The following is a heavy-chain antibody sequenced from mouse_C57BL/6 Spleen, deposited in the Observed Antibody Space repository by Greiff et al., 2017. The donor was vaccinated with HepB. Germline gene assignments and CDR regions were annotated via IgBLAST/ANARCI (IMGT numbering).Heavy chain of an antibody. CDR3: ARSEVYDGYYFDY. V-gene: IGHV7-3*01. D-gene: IGHD2-3*01. CDR2: IRNKANGYTT. J-gene: IGHJ2*01. Sequence: EVRLVESGGGLVQPGGSLSLSCAASGFTFTDYYMSWVRQPPGKALEWLGFIRNKANGYTTEYSASVKGRFTISRENSQSILDLQMNALRAEDSATYYYARSEVYDGYYFDYWGQGTTLTVSS. CDR1: GFTFTDYY.